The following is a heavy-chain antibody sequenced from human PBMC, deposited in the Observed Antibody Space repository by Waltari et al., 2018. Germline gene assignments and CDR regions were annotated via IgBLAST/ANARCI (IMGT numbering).Heavy chain of an antibody. D-gene: IGHD2-2*01. Sequence: QVQLVQSGAEVKKPGSSVKVSCKASGGTFSSYAISWVRQAPGQGLEWMGGIIPIFGTANYAQKFQGRVTITADESTSTAYMELSSLRSEDTAVYYCAGTTDCSSTSCEAFDIWGQGTMVTVSS. CDR1: GGTFSSYA. CDR2: IIPIFGTA. J-gene: IGHJ3*02. CDR3: AGTTDCSSTSCEAFDI. V-gene: IGHV1-69*13.